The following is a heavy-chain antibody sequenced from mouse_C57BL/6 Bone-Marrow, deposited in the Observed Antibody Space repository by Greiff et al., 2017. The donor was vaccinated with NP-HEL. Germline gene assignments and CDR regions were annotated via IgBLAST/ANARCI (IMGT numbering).Heavy chain of an antibody. D-gene: IGHD1-1*01. CDR3: DSYYGRRYYYARDY. J-gene: IGHJ4*01. CDR1: GFNIKNPY. Sequence: EVKLMESVAELVRPGASVKLSCTASGFNIKNPYMPWVKQRPEQGLEWIGRIDPANGNTNYAPKFQGKATITADTSANTAYMQHSSLTSEDTDIYDCDSYYGRRYYYARDYWGQGTAVTVAA. CDR2: IDPANGNT. V-gene: IGHV14-3*01.